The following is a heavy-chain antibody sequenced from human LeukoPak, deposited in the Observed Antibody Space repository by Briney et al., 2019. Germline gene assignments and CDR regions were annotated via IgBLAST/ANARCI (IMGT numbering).Heavy chain of an antibody. CDR2: IHPKSGGT. Sequence: ASVKVSCKASGYTFTDYYMHWVRQAPGQGLEWMGWIHPKSGGTSYEQSFQGRVIMTSDTSISTAYMELSRLRSDDTAVYYCARTFYDTLDSDAFDFWGQGTMVIVSS. V-gene: IGHV1-2*02. J-gene: IGHJ3*01. CDR1: GYTFTDYY. CDR3: ARTFYDTLDSDAFDF. D-gene: IGHD2/OR15-2a*01.